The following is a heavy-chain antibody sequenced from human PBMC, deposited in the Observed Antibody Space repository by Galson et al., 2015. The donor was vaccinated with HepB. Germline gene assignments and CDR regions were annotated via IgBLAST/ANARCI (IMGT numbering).Heavy chain of an antibody. Sequence: SLRIACAVSGCSVGRSSMKWGRQAPGKGLDWVSLISGDSNYVYHADSVKGRFTVSRDNATRSLSLHMNSLRAEDTAVYYCAKPGAGGPAAFHFYYLDVWGNGTTVTVSS. CDR1: GCSVGRSS. D-gene: IGHD2-2*01. CDR2: ISGDSNYV. J-gene: IGHJ6*03. CDR3: AKPGAGGPAAFHFYYLDV. V-gene: IGHV3-21*01.